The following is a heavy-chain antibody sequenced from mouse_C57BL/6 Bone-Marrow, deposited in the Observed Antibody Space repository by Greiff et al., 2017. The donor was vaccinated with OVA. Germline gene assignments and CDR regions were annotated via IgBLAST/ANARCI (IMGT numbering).Heavy chain of an antibody. D-gene: IGHD2-5*01. Sequence: VQLKESGPGMVKPSQSLSLTCTVTGYSITSGYDWHWIRHFPGNKLEWMGYISYSGSTNYNPSLKSRISLTHDTSKNHFFLKLNSVTTEDTATYYCARDSNYVWFAYWGQGTLVTVSA. CDR3: ARDSNYVWFAY. CDR2: ISYSGST. CDR1: GYSITSGYD. V-gene: IGHV3-1*01. J-gene: IGHJ3*01.